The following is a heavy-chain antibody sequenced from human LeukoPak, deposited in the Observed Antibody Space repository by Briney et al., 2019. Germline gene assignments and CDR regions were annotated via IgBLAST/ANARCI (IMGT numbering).Heavy chain of an antibody. D-gene: IGHD6-13*01. CDR2: IYYSGST. Sequence: PSQTLSLTCTVSGGSISSGGYYWSWIRQHPGKGLEWIGYIYYSGSTYYNPSLKSRVTISVDTSKNQFSLKLSSVTAADTAVYYCARGGSSWYGSPYCDYWGQGTLVTVSS. V-gene: IGHV4-31*03. CDR3: ARGGSSWYGSPYCDY. J-gene: IGHJ4*02. CDR1: GGSISSGGYY.